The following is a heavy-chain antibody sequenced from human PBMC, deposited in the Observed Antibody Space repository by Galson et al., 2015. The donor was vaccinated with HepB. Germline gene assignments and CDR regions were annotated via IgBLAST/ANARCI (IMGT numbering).Heavy chain of an antibody. V-gene: IGHV3-30*18. CDR3: AKDLNVLRFLEWSTYYYYGMDV. CDR1: GFTFSSYG. D-gene: IGHD3-3*01. J-gene: IGHJ6*02. CDR2: ISYDGSNK. Sequence: SLRLSCAASGFTFSSYGMHWVRQAPGKGLEWVAVISYDGSNKYYADSVKGRFTISRDNSKNTLYLQMNSLRAEDTAVYYCAKDLNVLRFLEWSTYYYYGMDVWGQGTTVTVSS.